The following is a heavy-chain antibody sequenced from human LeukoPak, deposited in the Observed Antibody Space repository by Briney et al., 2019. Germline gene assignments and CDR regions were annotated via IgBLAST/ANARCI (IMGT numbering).Heavy chain of an antibody. D-gene: IGHD4-17*01. Sequence: SETLSLTCTVSGXSINSGGYYWTWIRQHPGKGLEWIGYIYYSGSTYYNPSLKSRVTISVDTSKNQFSLKLSSVTAADTAIYYCATEVTVTPKAFDIWGQGTMVTVSS. CDR1: GXSINSGGYY. J-gene: IGHJ3*02. CDR2: IYYSGST. V-gene: IGHV4-31*03. CDR3: ATEVTVTPKAFDI.